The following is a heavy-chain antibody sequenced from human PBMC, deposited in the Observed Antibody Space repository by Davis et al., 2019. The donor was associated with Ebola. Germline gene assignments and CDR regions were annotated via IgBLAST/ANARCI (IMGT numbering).Heavy chain of an antibody. Sequence: GESLKISCAASGFTFSDYYMSWIRQAPGKGLEWVSVIYSGGSTYYADSVKGRFTISRDNSKNTLYLQMNSLRAEDTAVYYCAKGTTGDYWGQGTLVTVSS. V-gene: IGHV3-66*02. CDR3: AKGTTGDY. J-gene: IGHJ4*02. D-gene: IGHD4-17*01. CDR2: IYSGGST. CDR1: GFTFSDYY.